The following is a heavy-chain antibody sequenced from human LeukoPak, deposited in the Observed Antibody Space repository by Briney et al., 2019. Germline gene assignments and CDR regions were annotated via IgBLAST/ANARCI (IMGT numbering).Heavy chain of an antibody. CDR2: ISANNANT. J-gene: IGHJ4*02. V-gene: IGHV1-18*01. Sequence: ASVKVSCKASGYTFTSNAMNWVRQAPGQGLEWMGLISANNANTNYAQKFQGRVTMTTDTSTSTAYMELRTLRSDDTAVYYCARGPPYVSGSPFFYWGQGTLVTVSS. CDR3: ARGPPYVSGSPFFY. D-gene: IGHD3-10*01. CDR1: GYTFTSNA.